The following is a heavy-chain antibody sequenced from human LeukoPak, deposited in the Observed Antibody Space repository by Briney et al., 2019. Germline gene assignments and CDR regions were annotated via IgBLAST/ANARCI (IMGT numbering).Heavy chain of an antibody. Sequence: GGSLRLSCAASGFDLNTYDMHWVRQALGKGLEWIADITISGHTKNYADSVKGRFTISRDNAGTSLYLQMHSLRVEDTGVYYCARGDPHADLWGQGTLVTVSS. CDR2: ITISGHTK. V-gene: IGHV3-48*03. CDR1: GFDLNTYD. CDR3: ARGDPHADL. J-gene: IGHJ5*02.